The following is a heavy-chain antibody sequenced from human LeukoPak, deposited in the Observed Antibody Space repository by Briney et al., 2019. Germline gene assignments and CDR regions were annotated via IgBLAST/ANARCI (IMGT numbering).Heavy chain of an antibody. CDR1: GFTFSSYA. Sequence: PGGSLRLSCAASGFTFSSYAMHWVRQAPGKGLEWVAVISYDGSNKYYADSVKGQFTISRDNSKNTLYLQMNSLRAEDTAVYYCARDRADEGDAFDIWGQGTMVTVSS. CDR2: ISYDGSNK. J-gene: IGHJ3*02. V-gene: IGHV3-30-3*01. CDR3: ARDRADEGDAFDI.